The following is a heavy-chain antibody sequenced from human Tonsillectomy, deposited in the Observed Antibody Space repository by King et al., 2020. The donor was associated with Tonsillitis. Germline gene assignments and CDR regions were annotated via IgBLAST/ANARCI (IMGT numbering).Heavy chain of an antibody. CDR2: IISILGIT. CDR1: GGTFSNYA. J-gene: IGHJ6*03. CDR3: ARDSGYCSGGSCYGFYYYYMDV. V-gene: IGHV1-69*09. Sequence: LQLVQSGAEVKKPGSSVKVSCKASGGTFSNYAISWVRQAPGQGLEWMGRIISILGITNYAQKFQGRVTITADKSTSTAYMELSSLRSEDTAVYYCARDSGYCSGGSCYGFYYYYMDVWGKGTTVTVSS. D-gene: IGHD2-15*01.